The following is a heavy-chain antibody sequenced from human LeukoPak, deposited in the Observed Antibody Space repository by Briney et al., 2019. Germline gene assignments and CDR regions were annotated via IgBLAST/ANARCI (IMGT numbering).Heavy chain of an antibody. D-gene: IGHD3-22*01. J-gene: IGHJ3*02. CDR3: ARLDPYYYDSSGYPDAFDI. V-gene: IGHV3-53*01. CDR2: IYSGGST. Sequence: PGGSLRLSCAASGFTFSSYGMHWVRQAPGKGLEWVSVIYSGGSTYYADSVKGRFTISRDNSKNTLYLQMNSLRAEDTAVYYCARLDPYYYDSSGYPDAFDIWGQGTMVTVSS. CDR1: GFTFSSYG.